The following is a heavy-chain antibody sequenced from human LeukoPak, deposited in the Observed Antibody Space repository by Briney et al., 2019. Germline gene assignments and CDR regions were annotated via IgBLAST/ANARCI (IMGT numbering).Heavy chain of an antibody. CDR2: IYYSGST. Sequence: SETLSLTCTVSGGSISSYYWSWIRQPPGKGLEWIGYIYYSGSTNYNPSLKSRVTILVDTSKNQFSLRLSSVTAADTAVYYCARRYGYSDWRFDPWGQGTLVTVSS. CDR3: ARRYGYSDWRFDP. V-gene: IGHV4-59*08. CDR1: GGSISSYY. J-gene: IGHJ5*02. D-gene: IGHD5-18*01.